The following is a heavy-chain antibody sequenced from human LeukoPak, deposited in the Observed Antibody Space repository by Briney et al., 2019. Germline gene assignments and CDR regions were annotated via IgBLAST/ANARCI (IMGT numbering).Heavy chain of an antibody. CDR2: IYYSGST. D-gene: IGHD3-22*01. V-gene: IGHV4-59*01. J-gene: IGHJ5*02. CDR3: ARGFFTYYYDSSSYYANWFDP. CDR1: GGSISSYY. Sequence: PSETLSLTCTVSGGSISSYYWSWIRQPPGKGLEWIGYIYYSGSTNYNPSLKGRVTISVDTSKNQFSLKLSSVTAADTAVYYCARGFFTYYYDSSSYYANWFDPWGQGTLVTVSS.